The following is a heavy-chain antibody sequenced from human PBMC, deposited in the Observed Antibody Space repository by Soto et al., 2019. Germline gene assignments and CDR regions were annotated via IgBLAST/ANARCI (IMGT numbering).Heavy chain of an antibody. CDR2: IIPIFGTA. J-gene: IGHJ4*02. D-gene: IGHD1-26*01. V-gene: IGHV1-69*06. CDR3: ARDPVGATGFNY. Sequence: ASVKVSCKASGDTFSSYAISWVRQAPGQGLEWMGGIIPIFGTANYAQKFQGRVTITADKSTSTAYMELSSLRSEDTAVYYCARDPVGATGFNYWGQGTLVTVSS. CDR1: GDTFSSYA.